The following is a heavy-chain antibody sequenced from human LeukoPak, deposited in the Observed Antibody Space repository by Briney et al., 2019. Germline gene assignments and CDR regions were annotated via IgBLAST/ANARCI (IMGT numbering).Heavy chain of an antibody. J-gene: IGHJ4*02. V-gene: IGHV4-59*01. CDR2: IYYSGTT. D-gene: IGHD6-13*01. Sequence: SETLSLTCTVSGGSISNYYWSWIRQPPGKGLEWIGYIYYSGTTNYNPSLKSRVTISVDTSKNQFSLKLNSVTAADTAVYHCARGVYIAAAQYGYWGQGTLVTVSS. CDR3: ARGVYIAAAQYGY. CDR1: GGSISNYY.